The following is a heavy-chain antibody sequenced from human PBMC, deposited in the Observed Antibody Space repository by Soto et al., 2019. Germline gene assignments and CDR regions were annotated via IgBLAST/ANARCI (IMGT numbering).Heavy chain of an antibody. D-gene: IGHD1-26*01. V-gene: IGHV1-69*13. CDR2: IIPIFGTA. CDR3: ASGSYIGYYYYGMDV. CDR1: GCTFSSYA. J-gene: IGHJ6*02. Sequence: SVKVSCKASGCTFSSYAISWVRQAPGQGLEWMGGIIPIFGTANYAQKFQGRVTITADESTSTAYMELSSLRSEDTAVYYCASGSYIGYYYYGMDVWGQGTTVTVSS.